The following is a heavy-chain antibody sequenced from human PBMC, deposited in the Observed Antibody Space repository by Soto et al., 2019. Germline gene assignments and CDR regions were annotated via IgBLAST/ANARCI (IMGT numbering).Heavy chain of an antibody. Sequence: PGGSLRLSCVASGFTFEDYSLHWVRQVPGKGLEWVAGISVNSGSSGYADSVRGRFTVSRDNAKNSLFLQMSSLSPEDTALYYCTKRRSARPGFDAFDLWGQGTMVTVSS. D-gene: IGHD3-10*01. J-gene: IGHJ3*01. CDR2: ISVNSGSS. CDR3: TKRRSARPGFDAFDL. V-gene: IGHV3-9*01. CDR1: GFTFEDYS.